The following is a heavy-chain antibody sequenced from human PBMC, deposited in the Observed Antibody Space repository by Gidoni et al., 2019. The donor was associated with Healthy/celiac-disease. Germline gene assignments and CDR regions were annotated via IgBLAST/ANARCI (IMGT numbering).Heavy chain of an antibody. Sequence: EVQLVESGGGLVKPGGSLRLSCAASGFTFSSYSMNWFLQAPGKGLEWVSSISSSSSYIYYADSVKGRFTISRDNAKNSLYLQMNSLRAEDTAVYYCAREIAAAGTQNWFDPWGQGTLVTVSS. V-gene: IGHV3-21*01. J-gene: IGHJ5*02. CDR2: ISSSSSYI. CDR1: GFTFSSYS. CDR3: AREIAAAGTQNWFDP. D-gene: IGHD6-13*01.